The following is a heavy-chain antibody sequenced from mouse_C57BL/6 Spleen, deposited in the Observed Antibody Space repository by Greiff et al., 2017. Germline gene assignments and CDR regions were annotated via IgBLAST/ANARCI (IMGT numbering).Heavy chain of an antibody. CDR2: INPNNGGT. D-gene: IGHD2-1*01. V-gene: IGHV1-18*01. CDR3: ARRAIYYGNYWYFDV. CDR1: GYTFTDYN. Sequence: EVQLQQSGPELVKPGASVKIPCKASGYTFTDYNMDWVKQSHGKSLEWIGDINPNNGGTIYNQKFKGKATLTVEKSSSTAYMELRSLTSEDTAVYYWARRAIYYGNYWYFDVWGTGTTVTVSS. J-gene: IGHJ1*03.